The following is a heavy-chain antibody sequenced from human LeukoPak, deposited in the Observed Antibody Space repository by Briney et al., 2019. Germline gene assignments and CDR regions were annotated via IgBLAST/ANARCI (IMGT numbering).Heavy chain of an antibody. V-gene: IGHV1-2*02. CDR3: ARVPNSVPYYYYGMDV. CDR2: INPNSGGT. CDR1: GYTLSGYY. D-gene: IGHD3-10*01. J-gene: IGHJ6*02. Sequence: ASVKVSCKASGYTLSGYYMHWVRQAPGQGLEWMGWINPNSGGTNYAQKFQGRVTMTRDTSISTAYMELSRLRSDDTAVYYCARVPNSVPYYYYGMDVWGQGTTVTVSS.